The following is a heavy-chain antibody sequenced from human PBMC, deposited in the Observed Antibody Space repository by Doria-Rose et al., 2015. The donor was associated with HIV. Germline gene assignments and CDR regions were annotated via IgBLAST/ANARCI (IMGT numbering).Heavy chain of an antibody. CDR3: ARIKSSRWYHKYYFDF. CDR1: GVSLSSPGMG. J-gene: IGHJ4*02. CDR2: IFSDDER. V-gene: IGHV2-26*01. Sequence: QVALKESGPVLVKPTETLTPTCTVSGVSLSSPGMGVSWIRQPPGKALEWLANIFSDDERSYKTSLKSRLTISRGTSKSQVVFTMTDMDPVDTATYYCARIKSSRWYHKYYFDFWGQGTLVIVSA. D-gene: IGHD6-13*01.